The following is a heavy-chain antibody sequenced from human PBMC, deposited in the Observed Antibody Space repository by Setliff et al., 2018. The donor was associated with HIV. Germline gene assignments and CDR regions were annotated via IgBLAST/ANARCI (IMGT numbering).Heavy chain of an antibody. CDR2: IYNSGST. D-gene: IGHD6-13*01. CDR3: ARVPYWQQPLRYAFDI. CDR1: GGSISSGSYY. J-gene: IGHJ3*02. Sequence: SETLSLTCTVSGGSISSGSYYWNWIRQPAGKGLEWIGRIYNSGSTNYNPSLKSRVTISVDTSKSQFSLKLSSVTAADTAVYYCARVPYWQQPLRYAFDIWGQGTMVTVSS. V-gene: IGHV4-61*02.